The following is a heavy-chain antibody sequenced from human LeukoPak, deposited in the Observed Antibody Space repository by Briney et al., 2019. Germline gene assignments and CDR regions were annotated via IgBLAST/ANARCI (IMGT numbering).Heavy chain of an antibody. CDR3: AKGDYFDY. CDR2: ISWNSGSI. Sequence: PGGSLRLSCAASGFTFDDYAMHWVRQAPGKGLEWVSGISWNSGSIGYADSVKGRFTISRDNAKNSLYLQMNSLRAEDTALYYCAKGDYFDYWVQGTLVTVSS. J-gene: IGHJ4*02. CDR1: GFTFDDYA. V-gene: IGHV3-9*01.